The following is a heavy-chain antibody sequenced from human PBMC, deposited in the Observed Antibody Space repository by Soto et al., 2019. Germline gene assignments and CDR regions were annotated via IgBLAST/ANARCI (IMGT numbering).Heavy chain of an antibody. CDR3: AREAYDYYDSSGYCPFDH. V-gene: IGHV3-48*03. Sequence: GGSLRLSCAAFGFSFSNYEMNWVRQAPGKGLEWVSYISSSGSVIYYADSVKGRFTISRDNAKNSLYLQMNSLRAEDTAAYYCAREAYDYYDSSGYCPFDHWGQGTLVTVSS. CDR1: GFSFSNYE. CDR2: ISSSGSVI. D-gene: IGHD3-22*01. J-gene: IGHJ4*02.